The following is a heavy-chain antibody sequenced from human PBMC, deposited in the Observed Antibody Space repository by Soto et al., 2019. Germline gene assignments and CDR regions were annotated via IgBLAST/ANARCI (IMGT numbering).Heavy chain of an antibody. D-gene: IGHD2-15*01. CDR3: AKEGYCSGGSCLGFDY. Sequence: PGGSLRLSCAASGFTFGSYAMTWVRQAPGKGLAWVSAIDGSGGNTYYADSVQGRFTISRDNSENTLYLQMNSLKAEDTAVYYCAKEGYCSGGSCLGFDYWGQGTLVTVSS. CDR2: IDGSGGNT. CDR1: GFTFGSYA. J-gene: IGHJ4*02. V-gene: IGHV3-23*01.